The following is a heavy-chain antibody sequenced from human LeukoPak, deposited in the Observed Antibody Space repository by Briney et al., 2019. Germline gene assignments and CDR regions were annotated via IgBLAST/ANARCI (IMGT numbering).Heavy chain of an antibody. CDR3: ASWAGATTAQPDISPVLDY. V-gene: IGHV3-30*02. Sequence: PGGSLRLSCGTSGFTFSRYGMNWVRQAPGKGLEWVAFVRYDGSNKYYADSVKGRFTISRDNSKNTLFLQMNSLRAEDTAVYYCASWAGATTAQPDISPVLDYWGQGTLVTVSS. CDR1: GFTFSRYG. D-gene: IGHD1-26*01. J-gene: IGHJ4*02. CDR2: VRYDGSNK.